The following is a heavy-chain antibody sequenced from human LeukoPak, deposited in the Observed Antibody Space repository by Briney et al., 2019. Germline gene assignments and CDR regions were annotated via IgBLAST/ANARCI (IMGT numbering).Heavy chain of an antibody. J-gene: IGHJ5*02. Sequence: AASVKVSGKAPGGLFSTYAISWVRQAPGQGLEWMGTIMIIFGTANYAQRFQGRVTITADESTDTVYMDLSSLTSEDTAVYYCARDSGGLGDCTSTTCYNGWFDPWGQGTLVTVSS. V-gene: IGHV1-69*13. CDR1: GGLFSTYA. CDR3: ARDSGGLGDCTSTTCYNGWFDP. CDR2: IMIIFGTA. D-gene: IGHD2-2*01.